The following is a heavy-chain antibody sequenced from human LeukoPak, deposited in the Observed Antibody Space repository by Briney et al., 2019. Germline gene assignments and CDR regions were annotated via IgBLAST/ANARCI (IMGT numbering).Heavy chain of an antibody. CDR3: ARGAYYYDSSGVTDY. Sequence: GASVKVSCKASGYTSTGYYMHWVRQAPGQGLEWMGWINPNSGGTNYAQKFQGRVTMTRDTSISTAYMELSRLRSDDTAVYYCARGAYYYDSSGVTDYWGQGTLDTVSS. CDR1: GYTSTGYY. D-gene: IGHD3-22*01. J-gene: IGHJ4*02. V-gene: IGHV1-2*02. CDR2: INPNSGGT.